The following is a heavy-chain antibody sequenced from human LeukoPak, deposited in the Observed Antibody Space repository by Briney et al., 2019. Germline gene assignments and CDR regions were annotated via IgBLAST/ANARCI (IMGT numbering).Heavy chain of an antibody. D-gene: IGHD3-22*01. CDR2: ISGYNGKT. V-gene: IGHV1-18*01. Sequence: ASVKASCKASGYSFTTYGISWVRQAPGQGLEWMGWISGYNGKTNYAQKLQGRVTMTTDTSTSTVYMELRSLRSDDTAVYYCARNYYDSSGYYGRPYFDYWGQGTLVTVSS. CDR3: ARNYYDSSGYYGRPYFDY. J-gene: IGHJ4*02. CDR1: GYSFTTYG.